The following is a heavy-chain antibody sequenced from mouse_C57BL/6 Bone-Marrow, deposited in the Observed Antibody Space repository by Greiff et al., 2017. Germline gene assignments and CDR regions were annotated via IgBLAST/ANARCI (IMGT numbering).Heavy chain of an antibody. Sequence: EVQVVESGGDLVKPGGSLKLSCAASGFTFSSYGMSWVRQTPDKRLEWVATISSGGSYTYYPDSVKGRFTISRDNAKNTLYLQRSSLKSEDTAMYYCARVYDGYLGYWGQGTTLTVSS. D-gene: IGHD2-3*01. CDR1: GFTFSSYG. CDR3: ARVYDGYLGY. J-gene: IGHJ2*01. CDR2: ISSGGSYT. V-gene: IGHV5-6*01.